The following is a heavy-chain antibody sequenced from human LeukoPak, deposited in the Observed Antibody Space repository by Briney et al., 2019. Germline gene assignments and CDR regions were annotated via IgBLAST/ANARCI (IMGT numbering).Heavy chain of an antibody. D-gene: IGHD3-10*01. CDR1: GGTFSSYA. J-gene: IGHJ6*04. CDR2: INPSGGST. CDR3: ARGLWVRGVIREVYYGMDV. Sequence: ASVKVSCKASGGTFSSYAISWVRQAPGQGLEWMGIINPSGGSTSYAQKFQGRATMTRDTSTSTVYMELSSLRSEDTAVYYCARGLWVRGVIREVYYGMDVWGKGTTVTVSS. V-gene: IGHV1-46*01.